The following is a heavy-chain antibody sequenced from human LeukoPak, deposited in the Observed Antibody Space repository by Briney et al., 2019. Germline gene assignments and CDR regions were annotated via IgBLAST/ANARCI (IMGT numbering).Heavy chain of an antibody. CDR2: TYYRSKWYN. CDR1: GDSVSTNTAA. V-gene: IGHV6-1*01. J-gene: IGHJ4*02. Sequence: SQTLSLTCAISGDSVSTNTAAWTWIRQSPSRGLEWLGRTYYRSKWYNDYAVSVKSRITINPDTSKNQFSLQLNSVTPEDTAVYYCATGLYYFDYWGQGTLVTLSS. CDR3: ATGLYYFDY.